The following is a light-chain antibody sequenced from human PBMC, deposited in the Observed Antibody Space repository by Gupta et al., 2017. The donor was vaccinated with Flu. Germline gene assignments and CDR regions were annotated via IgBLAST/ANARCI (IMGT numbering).Light chain of an antibody. Sequence: SYEMSQHPSVSVSPGQTASIPCSGDKLRDKFASWYQQKAGQSPVLGDYHDNKRPSGIPERVSGTNSGNTATMTISRTQATDESDYYCQAWDSSSVVFGGGTKLTVL. CDR3: QAWDSSSVV. J-gene: IGLJ2*01. V-gene: IGLV3-1*01. CDR1: KLRDKF. CDR2: HDN.